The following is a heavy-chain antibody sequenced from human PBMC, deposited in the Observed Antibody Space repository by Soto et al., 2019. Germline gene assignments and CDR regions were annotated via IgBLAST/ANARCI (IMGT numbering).Heavy chain of an antibody. CDR2: IWYDGSNK. Sequence: GGSLRLSCAASGFTFSDYGMHWVRQAPGKGLEWVAVIWYDGSNKYYGDSVKGRFSISRDNSKNTVYLQMKSLRAEDTAVDYCARDPSFEIVPAALSGMDFGGHGPTVPVS. D-gene: IGHD2-2*01. CDR3: ARDPSFEIVPAALSGMDF. V-gene: IGHV3-33*01. J-gene: IGHJ6*02. CDR1: GFTFSDYG.